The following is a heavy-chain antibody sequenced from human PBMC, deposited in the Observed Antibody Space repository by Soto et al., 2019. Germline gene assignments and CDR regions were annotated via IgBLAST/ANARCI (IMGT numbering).Heavy chain of an antibody. CDR2: VYYTGST. CDR3: ARSVAVPGAHIDH. Sequence: ETLSLTCSVSGGSISGSYWSWIRQSPGKGLEWLGYVYYTGSTNYSPSLRSRVSISVDTSKNEFSLRLSSVTAADTAVYFCARSVAVPGAHIDHWGQGTQVTVSS. D-gene: IGHD6-19*01. J-gene: IGHJ4*02. CDR1: GGSISGSY. V-gene: IGHV4-59*01.